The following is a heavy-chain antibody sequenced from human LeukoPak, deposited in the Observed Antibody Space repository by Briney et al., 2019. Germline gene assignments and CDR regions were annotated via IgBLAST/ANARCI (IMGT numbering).Heavy chain of an antibody. V-gene: IGHV4-34*01. CDR2: INHSGST. J-gene: IGHJ4*02. CDR1: GGSFSGYY. CDR3: ARRGLGIKY. Sequence: PSETPSLTCAVYGGSFSGYYWSWIRQPPGKGLEWIGEINHSGSTNYNPSLKSRVTISVDTSKNQFSLKLSSVTAADTAVYYCARRGLGIKYWGQGTLVTVSS. D-gene: IGHD7-27*01.